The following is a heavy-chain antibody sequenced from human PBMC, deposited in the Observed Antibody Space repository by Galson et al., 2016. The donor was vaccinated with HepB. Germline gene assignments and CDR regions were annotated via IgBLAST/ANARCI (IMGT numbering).Heavy chain of an antibody. Sequence: SLRLSCAASGFRFGDHYMEWVRQAPGKGLEWVGRIRNRAYSYTTEYAASVKGRFIISRDDSKNSLYLQMNSLKTEDTAMYYCVRAFDYNGVAYVDYWGQGTLVTVSS. CDR1: GFRFGDHY. CDR2: IRNRAYSYTT. CDR3: VRAFDYNGVAYVDY. J-gene: IGHJ4*02. D-gene: IGHD3-10*01. V-gene: IGHV3-72*01.